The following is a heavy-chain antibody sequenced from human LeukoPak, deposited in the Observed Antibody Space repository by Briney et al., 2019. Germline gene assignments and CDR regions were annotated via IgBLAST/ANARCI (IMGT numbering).Heavy chain of an antibody. CDR1: GFTFSSYA. D-gene: IGHD3-3*01. Sequence: PGGSLRLSCAASGFTFSSYAMSWVRQAPGKGLEWVSAISGSGGSTYYADSVKGRFTISRDNSKNTLYLQMNGLRAEDTAVYYCARDRIFGVVYYFDYWGQGTLVTVSS. J-gene: IGHJ4*02. CDR2: ISGSGGST. CDR3: ARDRIFGVVYYFDY. V-gene: IGHV3-23*01.